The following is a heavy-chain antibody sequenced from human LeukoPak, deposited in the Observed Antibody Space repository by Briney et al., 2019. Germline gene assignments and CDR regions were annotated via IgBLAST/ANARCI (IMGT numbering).Heavy chain of an antibody. J-gene: IGHJ4*02. CDR3: AKSGAYYYYGSGSYWDY. Sequence: GGSLRLSCAASGFTFSNYGMHWVRQAPGKGLERVAFIAYDGSKKYYADSAKGRFTISRDNSKNTLYLQVNILRAEDTAVYYCAKSGAYYYYGSGSYWDYWGQGTMVTVSS. D-gene: IGHD3-10*01. CDR1: GFTFSNYG. V-gene: IGHV3-30*02. CDR2: IAYDGSKK.